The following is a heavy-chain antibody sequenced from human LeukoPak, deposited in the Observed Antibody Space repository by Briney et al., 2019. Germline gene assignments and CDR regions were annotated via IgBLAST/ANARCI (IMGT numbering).Heavy chain of an antibody. D-gene: IGHD1-26*01. V-gene: IGHV3-21*01. CDR2: ISSSSSYI. CDR3: ARNWGARFDP. Sequence: PGGSLRLSCAASGFTFSNYNMNWVRQAPGKGLEWVSSISSSSSYIYYADSLRGRFTISRDNAENSLYLQMISLRAEDTAVYYCARNWGARFDPWGQGTLVTVSS. CDR1: GFTFSNYN. J-gene: IGHJ5*02.